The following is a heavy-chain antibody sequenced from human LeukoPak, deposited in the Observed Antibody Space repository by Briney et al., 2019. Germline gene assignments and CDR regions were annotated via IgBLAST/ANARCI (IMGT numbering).Heavy chain of an antibody. CDR3: ARGPSYYDYVWGTTRFDP. Sequence: PGGTLRLSCAVSGFTFSVYYMSWIRQAPGEGLEWVSYISSSGSTIYYADSVKGRFTISRDNAKNSLYLQMNSLRAEDTAVYYCARGPSYYDYVWGTTRFDPWGQGTLVTVSS. J-gene: IGHJ5*02. D-gene: IGHD3-16*01. CDR1: GFTFSVYY. CDR2: ISSSGSTI. V-gene: IGHV3-11*01.